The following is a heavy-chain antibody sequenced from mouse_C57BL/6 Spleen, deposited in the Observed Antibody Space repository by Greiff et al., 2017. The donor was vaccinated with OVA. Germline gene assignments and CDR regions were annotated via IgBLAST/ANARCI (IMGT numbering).Heavy chain of an antibody. CDR1: GYTFTDYN. J-gene: IGHJ3*01. Sequence: VQLQQSGPKLVKPGASVKMSCKASGYTFTDYNMHWVKQSHGKSLEWIGYINPNNGGTSFNQKFKGKATLTVNKSSSTAYMELRSLTSEDSAVYYCARFYDYEAWFAYWGQGTLVTVSA. CDR3: ARFYDYEAWFAY. V-gene: IGHV1-22*01. D-gene: IGHD2-4*01. CDR2: INPNNGGT.